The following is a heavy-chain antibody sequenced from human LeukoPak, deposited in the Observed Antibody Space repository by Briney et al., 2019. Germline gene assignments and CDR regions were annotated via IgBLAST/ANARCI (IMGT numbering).Heavy chain of an antibody. J-gene: IGHJ6*03. CDR2: IWYDGSNK. CDR3: AKVKGSIAARVDYMDV. V-gene: IGHV3-33*06. D-gene: IGHD6-6*01. Sequence: GSLRLSCAASGFTFSSYGMHWVRQAPGKGLEWVAVIWYDGSNKYYADSVKGRFTISRDNSKNTLYLQMNSLRAEDTAVYYCAKVKGSIAARVDYMDVWGKGTTVTVPS. CDR1: GFTFSSYG.